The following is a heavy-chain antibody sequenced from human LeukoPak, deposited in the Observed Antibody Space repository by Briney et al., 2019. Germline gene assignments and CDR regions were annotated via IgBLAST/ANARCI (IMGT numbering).Heavy chain of an antibody. D-gene: IGHD5-18*01. J-gene: IGHJ4*02. V-gene: IGHV1-69*04. CDR3: ARVSTDTDMASGDY. CDR2: IIPILGIA. Sequence: GASVTVSCKASGGTFSSYAISWVRQAPGQGLEWMGRIIPILGIANYAQKFQGRVTITADKSTSTAYMELSSLRSEDTAVYYCARVSTDTDMASGDYWGQGTLVTVSS. CDR1: GGTFSSYA.